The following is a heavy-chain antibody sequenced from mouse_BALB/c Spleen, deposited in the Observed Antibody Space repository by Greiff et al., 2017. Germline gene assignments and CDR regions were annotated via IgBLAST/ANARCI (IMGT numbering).Heavy chain of an antibody. CDR3: ARRRSYYRYDLDY. D-gene: IGHD2-14*01. CDR1: GYTFSSYW. Sequence: QVQLQQSGAELMKPGASVKISCKATGYTFSSYWIEWVKQRPGHGLEWIGEILPGSGSTNYNEKFKGKATFTADTSSNTAYMQLSSLTSEDSAVYYCARRRSYYRYDLDYWGQGTTLTVSS. J-gene: IGHJ2*01. V-gene: IGHV1-9*01. CDR2: ILPGSGST.